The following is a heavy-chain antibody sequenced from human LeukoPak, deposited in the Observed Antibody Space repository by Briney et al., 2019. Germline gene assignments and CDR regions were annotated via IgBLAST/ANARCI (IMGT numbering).Heavy chain of an antibody. CDR2: INPSGGST. CDR3: ARESTVTIYYYYYGMDV. CDR1: GYTFTSYY. D-gene: IGHD4-17*01. V-gene: IGHV1-46*01. J-gene: IGHJ6*02. Sequence: ASVKVSCKASGYTFTSYYMHWVRQAPGQGLEWMGLINPSGGSTSYAQKFQGRVTMTRDTSTSTVYMELSSLRSEYTAVYYCARESTVTIYYYYYGMDVWGQGTTVTVSS.